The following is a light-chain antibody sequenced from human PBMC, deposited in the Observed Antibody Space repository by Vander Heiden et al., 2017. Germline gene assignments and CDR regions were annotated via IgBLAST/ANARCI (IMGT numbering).Light chain of an antibody. Sequence: QSVLAHPPSASGTPGQTVTISCSGSSSNIGSNTVNWYQQLPGTAPKLLIYDNNQRPSGVPDRFSGSKSGTSASLAISGLQSEDEADYYCAAWDNSLNGRWVFGGGTKLTVL. CDR3: AAWDNSLNGRWV. V-gene: IGLV1-44*01. CDR1: SSNIGSNT. CDR2: DNN. J-gene: IGLJ3*02.